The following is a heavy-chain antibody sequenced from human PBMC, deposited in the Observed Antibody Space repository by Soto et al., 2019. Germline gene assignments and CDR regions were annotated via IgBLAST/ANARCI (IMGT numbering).Heavy chain of an antibody. CDR2: INHSGST. CDR1: GGSFSGYY. J-gene: IGHJ6*02. V-gene: IGHV4-34*01. CDR3: ARGQITAVAVDNYYYYGMDV. Sequence: QVQLQQWGAGLLKPSETLSLTCAVYGGSFSGYYWSWIRQPPGKGLEWIGEINHSGSTNYNPSLKSRVTISVDTSKNQFSLKLSSVTAADTAVYYCARGQITAVAVDNYYYYGMDVWGQGTTVTVSS. D-gene: IGHD6-19*01.